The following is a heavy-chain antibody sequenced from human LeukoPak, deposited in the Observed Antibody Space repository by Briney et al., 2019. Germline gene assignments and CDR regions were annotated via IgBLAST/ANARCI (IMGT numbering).Heavy chain of an antibody. D-gene: IGHD6-6*01. CDR3: ARFYNSWHAFHI. CDR1: GGSISSSSYY. CDR2: MSYSGST. J-gene: IGHJ3*02. V-gene: IGHV4-39*01. Sequence: SETLSLTCTVSGGSISSSSYYWVWLRQSPGKGLEWIGSMSYSGSTYYNPSLKSRVTISVDTSKHQFSLTLSSVTATDTAVYYCARFYNSWHAFHIWGQGTMVTVSS.